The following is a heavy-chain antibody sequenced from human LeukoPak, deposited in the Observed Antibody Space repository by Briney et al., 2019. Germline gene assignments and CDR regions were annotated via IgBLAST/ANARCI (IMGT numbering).Heavy chain of an antibody. Sequence: GGSLRLSCAASGFTFSSYSKNWVRQAPGKGLEWVSSISSSSSYIYYADSVKGRFTISRDNAKNSLYLQMNSLRAEDTAVYYCARDRSGYFDYWGQGTLVTVSS. CDR1: GFTFSSYS. V-gene: IGHV3-21*01. CDR2: ISSSSSYI. CDR3: ARDRSGYFDY. J-gene: IGHJ4*02. D-gene: IGHD2-15*01.